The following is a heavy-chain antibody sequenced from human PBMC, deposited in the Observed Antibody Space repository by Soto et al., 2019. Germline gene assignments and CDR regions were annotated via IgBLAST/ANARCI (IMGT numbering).Heavy chain of an antibody. CDR1: VFTFSIYA. D-gene: IGHD1-7*01. CDR3: AKSGTNAGYFDY. J-gene: IGHJ4*02. CDR2: ISFSGGST. V-gene: IGHV3-23*01. Sequence: PRGALVLACASSVFTFSIYAMSWVRQAPGKGLDWVSAISFSGGSTYYADSVKGRFTISRDNSKNTLYLQMNSLRAEDTAVYYCAKSGTNAGYFDYWGQGTLVTVSS.